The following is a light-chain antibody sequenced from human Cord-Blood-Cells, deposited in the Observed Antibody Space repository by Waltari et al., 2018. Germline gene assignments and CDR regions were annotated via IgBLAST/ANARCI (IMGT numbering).Light chain of an antibody. CDR1: SSNIGSNT. CDR3: AAWDDSLNGNWV. V-gene: IGLV1-44*01. Sequence: QSVLTQPPSASGTPGQRVTISCSGRSSNIGSNTVNWYQQLPGTAPKLLIYSNKQRSSGVPDRFSGSKSGTSASLAISGLQSEDEADYYCAAWDDSLNGNWVFGGGTKLTVL. J-gene: IGLJ3*02. CDR2: SNK.